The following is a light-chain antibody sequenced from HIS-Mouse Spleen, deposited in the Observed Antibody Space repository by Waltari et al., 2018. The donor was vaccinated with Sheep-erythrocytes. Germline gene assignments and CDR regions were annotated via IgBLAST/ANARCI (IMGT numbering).Light chain of an antibody. J-gene: IGLJ1*01. CDR1: SSDVGGYNY. CDR2: DVS. CDR3: CSYAGSYNHV. V-gene: IGLV2-11*01. Sequence: QSALTQPRSVSGSPGQSVTISCTGTSSDVGGYNYVSWYQQHPGKAPKRMIYDVSKRPSGVPDRFSGSKSGKTASLTISGLQAEDEADYYCCSYAGSYNHVFATGTKVTVL.